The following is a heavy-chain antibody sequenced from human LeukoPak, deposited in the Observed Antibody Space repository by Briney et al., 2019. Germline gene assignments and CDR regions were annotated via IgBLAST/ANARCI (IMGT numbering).Heavy chain of an antibody. CDR3: ASRGYSYGSAGGDFDY. Sequence: PSQTLSLTCTVSGGSISSGGYYWSWIRQHPGKGLEWIGYIYYSGSTYYNPSLKSRVTISVDTSKNQFSLKLSSVTAADTAVYYCASRGYSYGSAGGDFDYWGQGTLVTVSS. CDR2: IYYSGST. J-gene: IGHJ4*02. CDR1: GGSISSGGYY. D-gene: IGHD5-18*01. V-gene: IGHV4-31*03.